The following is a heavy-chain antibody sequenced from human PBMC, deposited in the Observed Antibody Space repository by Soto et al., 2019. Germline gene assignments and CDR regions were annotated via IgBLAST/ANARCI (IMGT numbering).Heavy chain of an antibody. CDR2: ISAYNGNT. J-gene: IGHJ6*02. Sequence: ASVKVSCKASGYTFTSYGISWVRQAPGQGLEWMGWISAYNGNTNYAQKLQGRVTMTTDTSTSTAYMELRSLRSDDTAVYYCATSNYDFWSGYLVVRYGMDVWGQGTTVTVSS. D-gene: IGHD3-3*01. V-gene: IGHV1-18*04. CDR3: ATSNYDFWSGYLVVRYGMDV. CDR1: GYTFTSYG.